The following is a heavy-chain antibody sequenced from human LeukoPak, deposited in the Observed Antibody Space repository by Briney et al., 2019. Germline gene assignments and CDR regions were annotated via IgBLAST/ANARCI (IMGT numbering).Heavy chain of an antibody. CDR2: IYYSGST. V-gene: IGHV4-59*01. CDR3: ARRFSSGWWTFDY. Sequence: SETLSLTCTVSGGSISSYYWSWIRQPPGKGLEWIGYIYYSGSTNYNPSLKSRVTISVDTSKNQFSLKLGSVTAADTAVYYCARRFSSGWWTFDYWGQGTLVTVSS. D-gene: IGHD6-19*01. CDR1: GGSISSYY. J-gene: IGHJ4*02.